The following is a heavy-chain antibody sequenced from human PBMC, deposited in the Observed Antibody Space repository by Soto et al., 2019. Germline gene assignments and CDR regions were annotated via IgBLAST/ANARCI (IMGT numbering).Heavy chain of an antibody. CDR1: GGSISSGGYY. D-gene: IGHD3-10*01. CDR3: ARYGSGSYYPTTFDY. Sequence: QVRLQESGPGLVKPSQTLSLTCTVSGGSISSGGYYWSWIRQHPGKGLECIGYIYYSGSTYYNPSLKSRVTXSXXXSXXQFSLKLSSVTAADTAVYYCARYGSGSYYPTTFDYWGQGTLVTVSS. CDR2: IYYSGST. V-gene: IGHV4-31*03. J-gene: IGHJ4*02.